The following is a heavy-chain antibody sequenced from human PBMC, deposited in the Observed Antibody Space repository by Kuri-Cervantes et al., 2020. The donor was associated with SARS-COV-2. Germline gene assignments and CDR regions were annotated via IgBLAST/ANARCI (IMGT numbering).Heavy chain of an antibody. CDR1: GGSISSYY. CDR2: IYYSGST. J-gene: IGHJ3*02. D-gene: IGHD3-22*01. V-gene: IGHV4-39*01. CDR3: ARHDSSGYYYGYDAFDI. Sequence: SETLSLTCTVSGGSISSYYWGWIRQPPGKGLEWIGSIYYSGSTYYNPSLKSRVTISVDTSKNQFSLKLSSVTAADTAVYYCARHDSSGYYYGYDAFDIWGQGTRVT.